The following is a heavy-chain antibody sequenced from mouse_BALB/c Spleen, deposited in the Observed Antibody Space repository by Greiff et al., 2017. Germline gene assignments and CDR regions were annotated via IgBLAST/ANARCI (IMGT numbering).Heavy chain of an antibody. V-gene: IGHV3-2*02. Sequence: EVHLVESGPGLVKPSQSLSLTCTVTGYSITSDYAWNWIRQFPGNKLEWMGYISYSGSTSYNPSLKSRISITRDTSKNQFFLQLNSVTTEDTATYYCARLLRGFDVWGAGTTVTVSS. CDR2: ISYSGST. J-gene: IGHJ1*01. CDR3: ARLLRGFDV. D-gene: IGHD1-1*01. CDR1: GYSITSDYA.